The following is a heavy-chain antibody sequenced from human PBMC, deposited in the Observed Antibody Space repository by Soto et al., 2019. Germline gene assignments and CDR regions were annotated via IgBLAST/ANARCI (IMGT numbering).Heavy chain of an antibody. CDR2: IYYSGRT. Sequence: SETLSLTCIVSGESISSSSYYWGWIRQPPGKGLEWIGSIYYSGRTYYNPSFKSRVTISIDTSKNQFSLKLSSVTATDTAVYYCARQRTTVVTQAYFDDWGQGAVVTVSS. CDR3: ARQRTTVVTQAYFDD. CDR1: GESISSSSYY. V-gene: IGHV4-39*01. D-gene: IGHD2-21*02. J-gene: IGHJ4*02.